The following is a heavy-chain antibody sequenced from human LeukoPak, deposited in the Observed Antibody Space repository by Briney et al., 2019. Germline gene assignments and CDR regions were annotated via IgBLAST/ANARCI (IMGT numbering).Heavy chain of an antibody. D-gene: IGHD2-8*01. V-gene: IGHV1-69*05. J-gene: IGHJ6*03. CDR3: AGDNGDYYYYMDV. CDR2: IIPIFGTA. CDR1: GGTFSSYA. Sequence: ASVKVSCKASGGTFSSYAISWVRQAPGQGREWMGGIIPIFGTANYAQKFQGRVTITTDESTSTAYMELSSLRSEDTAVYYCAGDNGDYYYYMDVWGKGTTVTVSS.